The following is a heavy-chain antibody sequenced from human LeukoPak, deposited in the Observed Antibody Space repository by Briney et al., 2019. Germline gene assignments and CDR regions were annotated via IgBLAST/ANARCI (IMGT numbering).Heavy chain of an antibody. Sequence: GGSLRLSCAASGFTSSDYAMKWVRQAPGKGLEWVSASSRTSAYIYYSDSVRGRFTISRDNAKNSVYLQMDSLRAEDTAVYYCARDERRYCPDSSCYPGDYWGQGTLVTVSS. CDR3: ARDERRYCPDSSCYPGDY. CDR1: GFTSSDYA. D-gene: IGHD2-8*02. V-gene: IGHV3-21*01. J-gene: IGHJ4*02. CDR2: SSRTSAYI.